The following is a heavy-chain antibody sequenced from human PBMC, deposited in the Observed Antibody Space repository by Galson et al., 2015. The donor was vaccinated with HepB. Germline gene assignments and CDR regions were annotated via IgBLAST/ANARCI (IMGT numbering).Heavy chain of an antibody. CDR2: VTPFLGTP. D-gene: IGHD3-22*01. CDR3: AREALRPRDYYDRTGYYYYFDY. Sequence: SVKVSCKASGGTFSRYTISWVRQAPGQGFEWMGRVTPFLGTPNYAQKFQGRVTITADKSTNTAHMELHSLRSEDSAMYYCAREALRPRDYYDRTGYYYYFDYWGQGTLVTVSS. CDR1: GGTFSRYT. V-gene: IGHV1-69*08. J-gene: IGHJ4*02.